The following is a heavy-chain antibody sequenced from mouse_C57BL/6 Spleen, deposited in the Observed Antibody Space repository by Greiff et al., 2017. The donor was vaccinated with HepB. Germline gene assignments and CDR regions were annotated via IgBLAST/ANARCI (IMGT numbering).Heavy chain of an antibody. CDR1: GYTFTSYG. Sequence: VQLQQSGAELARPGASVKLSCKASGYTFTSYGISWVKQRTGQGLEWIGEIYPRSGNTYYNEKFKGKATLTAYKSSSTAYMELRSLTSEDSAVYFCAFYYYGITPGYWGQGTTLTVSS. J-gene: IGHJ2*01. V-gene: IGHV1-81*01. D-gene: IGHD1-1*01. CDR3: AFYYYGITPGY. CDR2: IYPRSGNT.